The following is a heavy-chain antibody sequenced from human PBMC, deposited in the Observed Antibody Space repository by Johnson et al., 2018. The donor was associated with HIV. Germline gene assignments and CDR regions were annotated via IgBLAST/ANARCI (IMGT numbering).Heavy chain of an antibody. D-gene: IGHD3-10*01. CDR2: IRWDGAIT. J-gene: IGHJ3*02. CDR3: ARAEIYEGRVGDFAFDI. CDR1: GFIFDDYT. Sequence: VQLVESGGGLVKPGGSLRLSCAASGFIFDDYTMHWVRQAPGKGLEWVSLIRWDGAITSYVDSVKGRFTISRDNSRNSLFLQMKSLRAEDTALYYCARAEIYEGRVGDFAFDIWGRGTMVTVSP. V-gene: IGHV3-43D*03.